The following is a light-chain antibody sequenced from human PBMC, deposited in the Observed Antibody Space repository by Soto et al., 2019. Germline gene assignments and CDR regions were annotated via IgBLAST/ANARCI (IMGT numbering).Light chain of an antibody. Sequence: QSVLTQPPSASGSPGQSVTISCIGTSSDVGGYNYVSWYQQHPGKAPKLMIYEVSKRPSGVPYRFSGSKSGNTASLTVSGLQAEDEADYYCSSYAASNNLGVFGGGTKLTVL. CDR1: SSDVGGYNY. CDR2: EVS. CDR3: SSYAASNNLGV. V-gene: IGLV2-8*01. J-gene: IGLJ2*01.